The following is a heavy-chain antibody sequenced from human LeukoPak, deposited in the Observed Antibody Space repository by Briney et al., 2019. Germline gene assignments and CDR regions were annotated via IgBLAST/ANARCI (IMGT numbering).Heavy chain of an antibody. D-gene: IGHD1-1*01. J-gene: IGHJ6*02. V-gene: IGHV4-59*08. Sequence: TSETLSLTCTVSGGSIRSYYWSWIRQSPGKGPEWIGYINYSGSTNYNPSLKSRVTISVDTSKNQFSLKLSSVTAADTAVYYCARHGTSSFYYYAMDVWGQGTTVTVSS. CDR3: ARHGTSSFYYYAMDV. CDR2: INYSGST. CDR1: GGSIRSYY.